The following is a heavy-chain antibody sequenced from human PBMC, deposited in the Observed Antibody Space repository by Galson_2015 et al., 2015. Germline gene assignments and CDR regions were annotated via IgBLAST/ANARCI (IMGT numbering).Heavy chain of an antibody. Sequence: SLRLSCAASGFTFSIYAMSWFRQAPGKGLEWVSAITGSGGSTYYADSVKGRFTISRDNSKNTLDLQMNSLRVEDTAVYYCAKLHVIVGHSYGGVDYWGQGTLVTVSS. V-gene: IGHV3-23*01. D-gene: IGHD1-26*01. CDR3: AKLHVIVGHSYGGVDY. CDR1: GFTFSIYA. CDR2: ITGSGGST. J-gene: IGHJ4*01.